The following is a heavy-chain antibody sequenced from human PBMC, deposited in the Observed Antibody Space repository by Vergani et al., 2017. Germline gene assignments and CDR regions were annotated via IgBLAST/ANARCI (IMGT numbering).Heavy chain of an antibody. CDR2: IYPADSYT. D-gene: IGHD1-1*01. Sequence: EVELVQSGPEMRKPGESLKISCKGSEYSFGNYWIGWVRQMPGKGLEWMGIIYPADSYTRYSPSFQGQVTISADKSISTAFLQWDSLKASDTALYYCAKGGWNYWFDSWGQGTLVIVS. CDR3: AKGGWNYWFDS. V-gene: IGHV5-51*03. CDR1: EYSFGNYW. J-gene: IGHJ5*01.